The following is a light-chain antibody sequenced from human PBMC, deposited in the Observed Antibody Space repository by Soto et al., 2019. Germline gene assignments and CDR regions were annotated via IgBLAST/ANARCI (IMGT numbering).Light chain of an antibody. V-gene: IGKV1-9*01. CDR3: QQYNSYFPPYA. Sequence: DIQLTQSPSFLSTSVGDRVTITCRASQGISSYLAWFQQKPGRAPKLLVYAASTLQSGVPSRFSGSGSGTEFTLTISSLQPEDFATYYCQQYNSYFPPYAFGQGTKLEIK. J-gene: IGKJ2*01. CDR1: QGISSY. CDR2: AAS.